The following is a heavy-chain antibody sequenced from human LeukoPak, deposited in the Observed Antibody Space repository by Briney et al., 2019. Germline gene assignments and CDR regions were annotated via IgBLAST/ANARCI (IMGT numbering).Heavy chain of an antibody. V-gene: IGHV1-8*01. CDR2: MNPNNGNT. Sequence: GASVKVSCKASGYTFTSYDVTWVRQATGHGLEWVGWMNPNNGNTGYAQKFQGRVTMTRNTSISTAYMELSSLRSEDTAVYYCARVRSSWWIPENDVFDIWGQGTMVTVSS. CDR3: ARVRSSWWIPENDVFDI. D-gene: IGHD6-13*01. J-gene: IGHJ3*02. CDR1: GYTFTSYD.